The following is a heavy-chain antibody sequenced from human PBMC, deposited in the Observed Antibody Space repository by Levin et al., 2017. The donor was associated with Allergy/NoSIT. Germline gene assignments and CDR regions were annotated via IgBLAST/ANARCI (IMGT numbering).Heavy chain of an antibody. CDR3: ARENDFWSGYFRVGHGYYFDY. CDR2: INHSGST. CDR1: GGSFSGYY. D-gene: IGHD3-3*01. V-gene: IGHV4-34*01. Sequence: ASETLSLTCAVYGGSFSGYYWSWIRQPPGKGLEWIGEINHSGSTNYNPSLKSRVTISVDTSKNQFSLKLSSVTAADTAVYYCARENDFWSGYFRVGHGYYFDYWGQGTLVTVSS. J-gene: IGHJ4*02.